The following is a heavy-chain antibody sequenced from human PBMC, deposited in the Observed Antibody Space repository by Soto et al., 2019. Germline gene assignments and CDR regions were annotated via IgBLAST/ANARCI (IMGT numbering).Heavy chain of an antibody. D-gene: IGHD3-10*01. Sequence: VRLVESGGGLIQPGGSLRISCEASGFNVSSHYISWVRQAPGKGLEWLCIIHSGVATYYDDYVKDRFTICRDDSKNTLYLQMNSLRGEYTAVYYCASGGHVAFHVWGQGTMVPVSS. CDR3: ASGGHVAFHV. CDR2: IHSGVAT. CDR1: GFNVSSHY. V-gene: IGHV3-53*01. J-gene: IGHJ3*01.